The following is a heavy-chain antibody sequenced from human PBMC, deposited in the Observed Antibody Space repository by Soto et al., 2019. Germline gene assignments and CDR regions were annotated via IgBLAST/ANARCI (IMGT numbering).Heavy chain of an antibody. V-gene: IGHV4-38-2*02. CDR3: ARDWGTGFYHFDH. CDR1: GYSISIGFS. D-gene: IGHD6-19*01. J-gene: IGHJ4*02. CDR2: VSHSASN. Sequence: SETLSLTCTVSGYSISIGFSWAWIRQPPGRGLEWIGSVSHSASNYYNVSLKSRITISLDTSQNQFSLKLSSVTAADTGMYYCARDWGTGFYHFDHWGQGTLVTVSS.